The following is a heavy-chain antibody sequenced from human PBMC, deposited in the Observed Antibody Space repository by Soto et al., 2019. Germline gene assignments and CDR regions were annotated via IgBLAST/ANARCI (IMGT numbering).Heavy chain of an antibody. CDR1: GITFSSYV. J-gene: IGHJ5*02. Sequence: GGSLRLSCAASGITFSSYVMHWVRQAPGKGLGWVALISYDGRKKYYADSVKGRFTISRDNSKNTLYVQMNSLRAEDTAVYYCARGDGGPFNWFDPWGQGTLVTVSS. D-gene: IGHD3-16*01. CDR3: ARGDGGPFNWFDP. V-gene: IGHV3-30*04. CDR2: ISYDGRKK.